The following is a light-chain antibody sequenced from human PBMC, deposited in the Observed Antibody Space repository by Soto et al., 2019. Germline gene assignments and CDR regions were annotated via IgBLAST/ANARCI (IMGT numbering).Light chain of an antibody. CDR2: SAS. Sequence: EIVMTQSPATLSVSPGERATLSCRASQSISTELAWYQQKPGQPPRLLIYSASTRATGVPARFTGSGSGSAFTLTISGLQSEDFAVYYCHQGHNWPLTFGQGTRLEI. CDR3: HQGHNWPLT. CDR1: QSISTE. J-gene: IGKJ2*01. V-gene: IGKV3-15*01.